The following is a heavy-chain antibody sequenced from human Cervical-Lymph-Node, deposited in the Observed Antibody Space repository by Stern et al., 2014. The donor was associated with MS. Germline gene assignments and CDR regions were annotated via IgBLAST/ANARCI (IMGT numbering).Heavy chain of an antibody. CDR3: TNLEY. CDR2: IRSKGARYAT. Sequence: EVQLVESGRGLVQPGGSLRLSCVTSGFNFSANSMHWIRQASGKGLEWVGCIRSKGARYATAYAASVKDRFTVSRDDSKNTAYLQINNVKTEDTATYYCTNLEYWGLGTLVTVSS. CDR1: GFNFSANS. V-gene: IGHV3-73*02. J-gene: IGHJ4*02.